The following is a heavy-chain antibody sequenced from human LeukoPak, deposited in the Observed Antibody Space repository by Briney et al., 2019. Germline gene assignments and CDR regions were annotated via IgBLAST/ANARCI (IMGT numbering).Heavy chain of an antibody. D-gene: IGHD3-16*02. J-gene: IGHJ4*02. Sequence: ASVKVSCKASGYTFTGYYMHWVRQAPGQGLEWMGWINPNSGGTNYAQKFQGRVTMTRDTSISTAYMELSRLRSDDTAVYYCARGFHITFGGVIVWEGDYWGQGTLVTVSS. V-gene: IGHV1-2*02. CDR1: GYTFTGYY. CDR3: ARGFHITFGGVIVWEGDY. CDR2: INPNSGGT.